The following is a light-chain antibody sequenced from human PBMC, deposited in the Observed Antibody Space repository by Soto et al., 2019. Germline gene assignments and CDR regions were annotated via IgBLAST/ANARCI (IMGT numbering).Light chain of an antibody. CDR2: EVS. CDR3: ASFAGSSNVV. J-gene: IGLJ3*02. V-gene: IGLV2-8*01. CDR1: SSDVGAYKY. Sequence: QSVLTQPPSASGSPGQSVNISCNGTSSDVGAYKYVSWYQHHPGKGPKVLIYEVSKRPSGVPDRFSGSKSGNTASLTVSGLQAEDEADYYCASFAGSSNVVFGGGTKLTVL.